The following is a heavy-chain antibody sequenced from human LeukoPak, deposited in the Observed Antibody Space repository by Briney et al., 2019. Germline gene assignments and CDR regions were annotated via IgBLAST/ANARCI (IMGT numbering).Heavy chain of an antibody. D-gene: IGHD3-22*01. CDR1: GFTFSSYG. V-gene: IGHV3-33*01. J-gene: IGHJ4*02. CDR3: ARSLMMYYYGSSGYYELDY. CDR2: IWYDGSNK. Sequence: GRSLRLSCAASGFTFSSYGMHWVRQAPGKGLEWVAVIWYDGSNKYYADSVKGRFTISRDNSKNTLYLQMNSLRAEDTAVYYCARSLMMYYYGSSGYYELDYWGQGTLVTVSS.